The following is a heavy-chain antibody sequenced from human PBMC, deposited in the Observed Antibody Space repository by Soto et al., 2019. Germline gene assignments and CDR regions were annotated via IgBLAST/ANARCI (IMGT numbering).Heavy chain of an antibody. Sequence: GGSLRLSCAASGFTFSSYAMSWVRQAPGKGLEWVSAISGSGGSTYYADSVKGRFTISRDNSKNTLYLQMNSLRAEDTAVYYCAVRVVVTAIPRQAFFDYWGQGTLVTVSS. CDR1: GFTFSSYA. J-gene: IGHJ4*02. CDR2: ISGSGGST. V-gene: IGHV3-23*01. CDR3: AVRVVVTAIPRQAFFDY. D-gene: IGHD2-21*02.